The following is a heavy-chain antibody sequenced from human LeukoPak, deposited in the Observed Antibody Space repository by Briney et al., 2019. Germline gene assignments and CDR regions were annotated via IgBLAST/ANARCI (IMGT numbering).Heavy chain of an antibody. D-gene: IGHD6-13*01. CDR2: IYYSGST. CDR3: ARGPSPRYTSSWFNDY. CDR1: GGSISSGDYY. Sequence: SETLSLTCTVSGGSISSGDYYWSWIRQPPGKGLEWIGYIYYSGSTNYNPSLKSRVTISVDTSKNQFSLKLSSVTAADTAVYYCARGPSPRYTSSWFNDYWGQGTLVTVFS. V-gene: IGHV4-61*08. J-gene: IGHJ4*02.